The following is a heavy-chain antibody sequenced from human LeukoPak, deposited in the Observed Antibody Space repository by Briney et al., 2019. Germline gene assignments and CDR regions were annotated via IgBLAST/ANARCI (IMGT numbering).Heavy chain of an antibody. D-gene: IGHD2-8*01. CDR3: ARDRLEYCTNGVCSDAFDI. Sequence: GGSLRLSCAASGFTFRSFIMNWVRQAPGKGLEWVSSIGTSSSYIYYGDALKRRYTISRDNAKNSLYLHMNSLRADDTAVYYCARDRLEYCTNGVCSDAFDIWGQGTMVTVPS. V-gene: IGHV3-21*01. J-gene: IGHJ3*02. CDR2: IGTSSSYI. CDR1: GFTFRSFI.